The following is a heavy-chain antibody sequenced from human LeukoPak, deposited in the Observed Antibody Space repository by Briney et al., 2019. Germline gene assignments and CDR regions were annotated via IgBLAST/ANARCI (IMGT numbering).Heavy chain of an antibody. V-gene: IGHV3-66*01. CDR1: GFTVSSNY. CDR2: IYSGGST. CDR3: ARGRQQLVDY. D-gene: IGHD6-13*01. Sequence: PGGSLRLSCAASGFTVSSNYMSWVRQAPGKGLEWVSVIYSGGSTYYADSVKGRFTISRDNAKNSLYLQMNSLRAEDTAVYYCARGRQQLVDYWGQGTLVTVSS. J-gene: IGHJ4*02.